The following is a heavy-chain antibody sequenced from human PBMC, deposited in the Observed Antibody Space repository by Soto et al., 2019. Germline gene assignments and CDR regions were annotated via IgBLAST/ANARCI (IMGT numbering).Heavy chain of an antibody. D-gene: IGHD5-12*01. V-gene: IGHV3-11*01. Sequence: LRLSCAASGFTFSDYYMSWIRQAPGKGLEWVSYISSSGSTIYYADSVKGRFTISRDNAKNSLYLQMNSLRAEDTAVYYCARLRWLQLGDAFDIWGQGTMVTVSS. CDR1: GFTFSDYY. CDR3: ARLRWLQLGDAFDI. CDR2: ISSSGSTI. J-gene: IGHJ3*02.